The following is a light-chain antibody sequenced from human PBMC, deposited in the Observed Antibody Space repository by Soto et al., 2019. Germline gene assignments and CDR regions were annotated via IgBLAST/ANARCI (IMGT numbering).Light chain of an antibody. CDR3: SSYTSSSGYV. CDR1: SSDVGGYNY. J-gene: IGLJ1*01. CDR2: DVS. V-gene: IGLV2-14*01. Sequence: ALTQPASVSGSPGQSITISCTGTSSDVGGYNYVSWYQQHPGKAPKLMIYDVSNRPSGVSNRFSGSKSGNTASLTISGLQAEDEADYYCSSYTSSSGYVFGTGTKITVL.